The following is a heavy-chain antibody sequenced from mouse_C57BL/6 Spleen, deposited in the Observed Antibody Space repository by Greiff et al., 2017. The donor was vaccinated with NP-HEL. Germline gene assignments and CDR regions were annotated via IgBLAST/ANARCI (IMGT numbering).Heavy chain of an antibody. J-gene: IGHJ3*01. CDR2: IDPETGGT. D-gene: IGHD4-1*01. V-gene: IGHV1-15*01. CDR1: GYTFTDYE. CDR3: TGSGTGAWFAY. Sequence: VQLQQSGAELVRPGASVTLSCKASGYTFTDYEMHWVKQTPVHGLEWIGAIDPETGGTAYNQKFKGKAILTADKSSSTAYMELRSLTSEDSAVYYCTGSGTGAWFAYWGQGTLVTVSA.